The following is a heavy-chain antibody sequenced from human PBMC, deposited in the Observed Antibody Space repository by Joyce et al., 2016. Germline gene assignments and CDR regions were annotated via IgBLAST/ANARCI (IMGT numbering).Heavy chain of an antibody. D-gene: IGHD1-7*01. J-gene: IGHJ4*02. Sequence: EVQLVESGGGLVKPGGSLRLSCAASGFTFSTYSMNWVRQAPGKGLEWVSSISNRSAYIYSADSVRGRFTISRDNAKHSLYRQMNSLRAEDTAVYYCARDRTGTTNPFDYWGQGTLVTVSS. CDR3: ARDRTGTTNPFDY. V-gene: IGHV3-21*01. CDR2: ISNRSAYI. CDR1: GFTFSTYS.